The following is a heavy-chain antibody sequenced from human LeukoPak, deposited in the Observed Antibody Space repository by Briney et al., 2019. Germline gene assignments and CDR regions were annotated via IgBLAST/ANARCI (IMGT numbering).Heavy chain of an antibody. CDR2: VSYSGST. CDR1: GGSISSNY. V-gene: IGHV4-59*12. D-gene: IGHD6-19*01. Sequence: PSETLSLTCTVSGGSISSNYWSWIRQPPGKGLEWIGYVSYSGSTNYNPSLKSRVSISIATSKKQLSLKLSSVTAANTAVYYCARDRVGVAGYYYYAMAAWGQGTTVTVSS. CDR3: ARDRVGVAGYYYYAMAA. J-gene: IGHJ6*02.